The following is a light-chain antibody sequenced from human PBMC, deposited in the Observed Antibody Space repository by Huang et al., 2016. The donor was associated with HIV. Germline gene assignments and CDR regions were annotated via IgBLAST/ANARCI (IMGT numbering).Light chain of an antibody. Sequence: DILLTQSPDSLAVSLGERATLTCRSSRSLLFASNRKNFLAWYQQKPGQSPKLLIYMASARESGVPELFTGSGSGTEFTLTLASLQAEDVAVYYCQQFYNMPYTFGRGTRLEI. CDR2: MAS. CDR1: RSLLFASNRKNF. J-gene: IGKJ2*01. CDR3: QQFYNMPYT. V-gene: IGKV4-1*01.